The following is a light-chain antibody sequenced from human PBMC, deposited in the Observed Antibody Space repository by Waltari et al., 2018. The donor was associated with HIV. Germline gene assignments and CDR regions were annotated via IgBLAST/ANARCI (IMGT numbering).Light chain of an antibody. CDR1: QSINNW. CDR2: EAS. Sequence: DIQMTQSPSPLSASVRERVLITCRASQSINNWLAWYQQKPGETPNLLMHEASKLESGVPSRFIGTGSGTEFTLTINGLQPDDFATYYCQQYNRYPYTFGQGTKLEIK. J-gene: IGKJ2*01. V-gene: IGKV1-5*01. CDR3: QQYNRYPYT.